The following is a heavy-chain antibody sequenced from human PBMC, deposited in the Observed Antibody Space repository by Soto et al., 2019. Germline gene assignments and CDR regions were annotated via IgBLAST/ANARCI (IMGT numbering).Heavy chain of an antibody. V-gene: IGHV3-23*01. CDR2: ISGSGGST. CDR1: GFTFSSYA. D-gene: IGHD1-26*01. CDR3: AGETLELAHGYYYYMDV. Sequence: PGGSLRLSCAASGFTFSSYAMSWVRQAPGKGLEWVSAISGSGGSTYYADSVKGRFTISRDNSKNTLYLQMNSLRAEDTAVYYCAGETLELAHGYYYYMDVWGKGTTVTVSS. J-gene: IGHJ6*03.